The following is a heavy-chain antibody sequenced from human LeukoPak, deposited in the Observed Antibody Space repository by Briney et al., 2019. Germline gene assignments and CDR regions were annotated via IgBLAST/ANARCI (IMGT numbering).Heavy chain of an antibody. CDR1: GFTFRNYG. CDR2: VPYDGSNK. J-gene: IGHJ4*02. Sequence: PGGSLRLSCAASGFTFRNYGMHWVRQAPGKGLEWVAFVPYDGSNKDYTDSVKGRFTISRDNSENSLYLQMNSLRAEDTAVYYCATATYYYASGSQYCFHYWSQGTLVTVSS. D-gene: IGHD3-10*01. CDR3: ATATYYYASGSQYCFHY. V-gene: IGHV3-30*02.